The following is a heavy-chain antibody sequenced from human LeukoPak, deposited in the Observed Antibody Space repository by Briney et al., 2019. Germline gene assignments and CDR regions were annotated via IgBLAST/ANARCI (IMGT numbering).Heavy chain of an antibody. CDR1: GGSISSGGYY. V-gene: IGHV4-31*03. Sequence: PSQTLSLTCTVSGGSISSGGYYWSWIRQHPGKGLEWIGYIYYSGSTYYNPSLKSGVTISVDTSKNQFSLKLSSVTAADTAVYYCARAVEYSSSSFDYWGQGTLVTVSS. CDR2: IYYSGST. D-gene: IGHD6-6*01. J-gene: IGHJ4*02. CDR3: ARAVEYSSSSFDY.